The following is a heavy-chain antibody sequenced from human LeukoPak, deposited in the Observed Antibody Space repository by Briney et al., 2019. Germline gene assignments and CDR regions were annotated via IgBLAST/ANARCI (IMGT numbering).Heavy chain of an antibody. J-gene: IGHJ4*02. Sequence: ASVKVSCKASGYTFTSYDINWVRQATGQGLEWMGRIIPILGIANYAQKFQGRVTITADKSTSTAYMELSSLRSEDTAVYYCAIHCSGGSCPFDYWGQGILVTVSS. V-gene: IGHV1-69*04. CDR1: GYTFTSYD. CDR3: AIHCSGGSCPFDY. D-gene: IGHD2-15*01. CDR2: IIPILGIA.